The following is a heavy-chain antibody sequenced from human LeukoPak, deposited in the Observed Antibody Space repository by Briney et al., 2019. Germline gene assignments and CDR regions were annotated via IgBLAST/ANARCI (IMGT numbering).Heavy chain of an antibody. V-gene: IGHV4-31*03. CDR3: ARGPRGAKSSGWYLLGFDY. J-gene: IGHJ4*02. D-gene: IGHD6-19*01. CDR1: GGSISSGGYY. CDR2: IYYSGST. Sequence: SETLSLTCTVSGGSISSGGYYWSWIRQHPGKGLEWIGYIYYSGSTYYNPSLKSRVTISVDTPKNQFSLKLSSVTAADTAIYYCARGPRGAKSSGWYLLGFDYWGQGTLVTVSS.